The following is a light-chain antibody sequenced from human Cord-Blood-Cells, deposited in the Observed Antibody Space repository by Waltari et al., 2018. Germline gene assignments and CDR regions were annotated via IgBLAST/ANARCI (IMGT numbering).Light chain of an antibody. J-gene: IGKJ1*01. Sequence: EIVLTQPPATLSLSPGERATPSCRASQSVSSYLAWYQQKPGQAPRLLIYDASNRATGIPARFSGSGSGTDFTLTISSLGPEDFAVYYCQQRSNWPRTFGQGTKVEIK. CDR3: QQRSNWPRT. CDR1: QSVSSY. CDR2: DAS. V-gene: IGKV3-11*01.